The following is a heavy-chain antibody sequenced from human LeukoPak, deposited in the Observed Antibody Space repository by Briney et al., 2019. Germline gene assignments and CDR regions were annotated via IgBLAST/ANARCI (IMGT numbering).Heavy chain of an antibody. D-gene: IGHD1-26*01. J-gene: IGHJ4*02. Sequence: PSETLSLTCTVSGDSISRGRYYWSWVRQPAGKELEWIGRIYASGKTDYNPYTPSLKSRVAMSLDTSKNQDSLYLTSVTAADTAMYFCARSFSEKFYLESWGQGTLVTVSS. CDR1: GDSISRGRYY. CDR3: ARSFSEKFYLES. V-gene: IGHV4-61*02. CDR2: IYASGKT.